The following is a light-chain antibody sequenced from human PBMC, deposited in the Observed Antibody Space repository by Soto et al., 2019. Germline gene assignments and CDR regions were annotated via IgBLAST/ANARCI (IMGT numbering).Light chain of an antibody. Sequence: EIVLTQSPATLSLSPGNRATLSCRASESVSSYLAWYQQKPAQAPRLLIYDASNRATGIPVRFSGSGSGTDFTLTITSLQSEDFAVYYWQQYNNWPPYTFGQGTKLEIK. CDR2: DAS. CDR3: QQYNNWPPYT. J-gene: IGKJ2*01. V-gene: IGKV3-11*01. CDR1: ESVSSY.